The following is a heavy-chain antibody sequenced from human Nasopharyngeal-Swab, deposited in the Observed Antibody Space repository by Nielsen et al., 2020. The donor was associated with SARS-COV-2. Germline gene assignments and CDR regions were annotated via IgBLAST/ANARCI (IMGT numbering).Heavy chain of an antibody. Sequence: SETLSLTCTVSGGSISSYYWSWIRQPPGKGLEWIGYIYYSGSTNYNPSLKSRVTISVDTPKNQFSLKLSSVTAADTAVYYCARIGCSSTSCYSFDYWGQGTLVTVSS. J-gene: IGHJ4*02. V-gene: IGHV4-59*01. CDR2: IYYSGST. CDR1: GGSISSYY. CDR3: ARIGCSSTSCYSFDY. D-gene: IGHD2-2*01.